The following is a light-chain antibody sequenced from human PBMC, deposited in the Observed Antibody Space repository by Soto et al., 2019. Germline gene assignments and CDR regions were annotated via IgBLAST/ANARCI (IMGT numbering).Light chain of an antibody. V-gene: IGKV3-20*01. CDR2: GAS. Sequence: EIVVTQSPGTLSLSPGERATLSCRASQSVSSDYLAWYQQKPGQAPRLLIYGASSRATGIPDRFSGSGSGTDFTLTISRLEPEDFAVYYCRQYGYSPKTFGQGTKVDIK. CDR3: RQYGYSPKT. CDR1: QSVSSDY. J-gene: IGKJ1*01.